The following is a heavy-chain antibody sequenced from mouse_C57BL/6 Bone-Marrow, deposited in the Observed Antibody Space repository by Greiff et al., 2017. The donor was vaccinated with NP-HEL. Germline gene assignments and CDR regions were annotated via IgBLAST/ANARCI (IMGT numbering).Heavy chain of an antibody. CDR2: IDPSDSYT. CDR1: GYTFTSYW. D-gene: IGHD2-4*01. Sequence: QVHVKQPGAELVMPGASVKLSCKASGYTFTSYWMHWVKQRPGQGLEWIGEIDPSDSYTNYNQKFKGKSTLTVDKSSSTAYMQLSSLTSEDSAVYYCARDYDYDFDYWGQGTTLTVSS. V-gene: IGHV1-69*01. CDR3: ARDYDYDFDY. J-gene: IGHJ2*01.